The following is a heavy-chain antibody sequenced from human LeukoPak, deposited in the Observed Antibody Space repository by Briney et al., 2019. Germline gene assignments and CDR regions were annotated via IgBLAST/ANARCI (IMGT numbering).Heavy chain of an antibody. Sequence: GGSLRLSCAASGFNFSNYAMSWVRRAPGKGLEWVSAISGSGGSTYYADSVKGRFTISRDNSKNSLYLQMNSLRAEDTAVYYCARDSQYYYDSSGDTPFDYWGQGTLVSVSS. D-gene: IGHD3-22*01. J-gene: IGHJ4*02. CDR3: ARDSQYYYDSSGDTPFDY. V-gene: IGHV3-23*01. CDR1: GFNFSNYA. CDR2: ISGSGGST.